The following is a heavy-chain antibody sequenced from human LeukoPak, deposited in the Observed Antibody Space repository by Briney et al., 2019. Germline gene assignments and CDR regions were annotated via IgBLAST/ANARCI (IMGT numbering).Heavy chain of an antibody. D-gene: IGHD2-8*01. CDR1: GFTFSSYA. V-gene: IGHV3-23*01. CDR3: AKDQDAVSDYYFDY. J-gene: IGHJ4*02. Sequence: EGSLRLSCAASGFTFSSYAMSWVRQAPGKGLEWVSAISGSGGSTYYADSVKGRFTISRDNSKNTLYLQMNSLRAEDAAVYYCAKDQDAVSDYYFDYWGQGTLVTVSS. CDR2: ISGSGGST.